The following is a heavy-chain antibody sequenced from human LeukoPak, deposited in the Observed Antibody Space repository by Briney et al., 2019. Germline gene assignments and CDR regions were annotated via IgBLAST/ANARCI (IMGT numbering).Heavy chain of an antibody. J-gene: IGHJ6*03. CDR2: IIPIFGTA. CDR1: GGTFSSYA. Sequence: SVKVSCKASGGTFSSYAISWVRQAPGQGLEWMGGIIPIFGTASYAQKFQGRVTITADESTSTAYMELSSLRSEDTAVYHCARDPGYCSSTSCYTRGYYYYYMDVWGKGTTVTVSS. D-gene: IGHD2-2*02. V-gene: IGHV1-69*01. CDR3: ARDPGYCSSTSCYTRGYYYYYMDV.